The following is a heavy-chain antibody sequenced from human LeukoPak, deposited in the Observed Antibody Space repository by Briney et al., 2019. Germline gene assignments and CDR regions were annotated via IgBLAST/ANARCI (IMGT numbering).Heavy chain of an antibody. V-gene: IGHV3-33*01. Sequence: AEGSLRLSCAASGFTFSSYGMHWVRQAPGKGLEWVAVIWYDGSNKYYADSVKGRFTISRDNSKNTLYLQMNSLRAEDTAVYYCARDFEVTTMTTPRSDYGGRGPPVTVSS. CDR1: GFTFSSYG. D-gene: IGHD4-17*01. J-gene: IGHJ4*02. CDR3: ARDFEVTTMTTPRSDY. CDR2: IWYDGSNK.